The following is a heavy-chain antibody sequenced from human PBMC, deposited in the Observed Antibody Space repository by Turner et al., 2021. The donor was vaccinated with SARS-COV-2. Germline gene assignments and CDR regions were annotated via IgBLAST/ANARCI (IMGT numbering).Heavy chain of an antibody. V-gene: IGHV3-7*01. CDR1: GFTFSSYW. CDR3: VRDLEAVTIYGPRFDY. J-gene: IGHJ4*02. CDR2: IKQDGGEI. D-gene: IGHD1-1*01. Sequence: EVQLVESGGGLVQPGGSLRLSCAASGFTFSSYWMSWVRQAPGKGLEWVANIKQDGGEIYYVDSVKGRFTISRDNAKNSLCLQMDNLRVEDTALYYCVRDLEAVTIYGPRFDYWGQGTLVTVSS.